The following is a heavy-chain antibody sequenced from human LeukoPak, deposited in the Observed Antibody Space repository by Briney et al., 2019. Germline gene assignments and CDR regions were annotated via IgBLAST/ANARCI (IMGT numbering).Heavy chain of an antibody. CDR3: AREVAARPGDWFDP. J-gene: IGHJ5*02. Sequence: SETLSLTCTVSGGSISSYYWSWIRQPAGKGLEWIGRIYTSGSTNYNPSLKSRVTMPVDTSKSQFSLKLSSVTAADTAVYYCAREVAARPGDWFDPWGQGTLVTVSS. V-gene: IGHV4-4*07. CDR1: GGSISSYY. D-gene: IGHD6-6*01. CDR2: IYTSGST.